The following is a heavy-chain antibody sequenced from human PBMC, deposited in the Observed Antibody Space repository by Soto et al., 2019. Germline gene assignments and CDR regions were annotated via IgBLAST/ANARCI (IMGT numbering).Heavy chain of an antibody. V-gene: IGHV4-39*01. D-gene: IGHD1-26*01. CDR3: AAQWDTAEDV. CDR1: VGSISSSSYY. CDR2: IYYSGRT. Sequence: SETLSLTCTVSVGSISSSSYYWGWIRQPPGKGLEWIGSIYYSGRTYYNPSLKSRVTISVDTSKNQFSLKLSSVTAADTAVYYCAAQWDTAEDVWGQGTTVTVSS. J-gene: IGHJ6*02.